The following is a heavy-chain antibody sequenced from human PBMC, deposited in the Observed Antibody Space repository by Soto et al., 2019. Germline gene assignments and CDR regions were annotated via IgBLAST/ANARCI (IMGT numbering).Heavy chain of an antibody. Sequence: PGGSLRLSCIASGFTFDDHAMHWVRQAPGKGLEWVSGITWNSGYIDYADPVKGRFTISRDNAKTAVHLKMNSLRAEDTVFYYGAKDNKWDLPAGYLDIWGQGTLVTVSS. V-gene: IGHV3-9*01. CDR1: GFTFDDHA. D-gene: IGHD1-26*01. J-gene: IGHJ4*02. CDR3: AKDNKWDLPAGYLDI. CDR2: ITWNSGYI.